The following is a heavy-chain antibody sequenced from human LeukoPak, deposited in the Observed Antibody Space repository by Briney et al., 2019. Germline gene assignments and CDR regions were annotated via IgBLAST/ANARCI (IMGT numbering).Heavy chain of an antibody. CDR2: INPNSGGT. CDR1: GYTFTGYY. Sequence: ASVKVSCKASGYTFTGYYMHWVRQAPGQGLEWMGWINPNSGGTNYAQKFQGRVTMTRDTSVSTAYMELRRLRSDDTAVYYCARDHYDSSAYFPDSWGQGTLVTVCS. J-gene: IGHJ4*02. D-gene: IGHD3-22*01. V-gene: IGHV1-2*02. CDR3: ARDHYDSSAYFPDS.